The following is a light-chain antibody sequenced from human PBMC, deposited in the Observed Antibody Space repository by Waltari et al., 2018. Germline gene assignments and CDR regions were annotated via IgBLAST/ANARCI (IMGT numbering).Light chain of an antibody. J-gene: IGLJ2*01. V-gene: IGLV2-14*03. CDR1: SSYVGASHY. CDR3: SSYTTSSTVV. Sequence: QSALTQPASESGSPGQSIPISCTGTSSYVGASHYVSWYQQHPGKAPKLMIYDVSNRPSGVSNRFSGSKSGNTASLTISGLQAEDEADYYCSSYTTSSTVVFGGGTKLTVL. CDR2: DVS.